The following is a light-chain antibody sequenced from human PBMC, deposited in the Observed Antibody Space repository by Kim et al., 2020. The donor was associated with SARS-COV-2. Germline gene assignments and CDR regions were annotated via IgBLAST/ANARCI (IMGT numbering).Light chain of an antibody. Sequence: TPGHKVTISCSGSDSNIERNDVFWYQQLPGTAPKLLIYSSDQRPSGVPDRFSGSTAGTSASLAISGLRSDDEADYCCATWDDSLKVFGTGTKVTVL. V-gene: IGLV1-47*01. J-gene: IGLJ1*01. CDR2: SSD. CDR3: ATWDDSLKV. CDR1: DSNIERND.